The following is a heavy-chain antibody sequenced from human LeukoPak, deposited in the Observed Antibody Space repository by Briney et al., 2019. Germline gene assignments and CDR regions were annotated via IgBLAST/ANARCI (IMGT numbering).Heavy chain of an antibody. CDR2: IYPGDSDT. Sequence: GESLKISCKGSGYSFTSYWIGWVRLMPGKGLEWMGIIYPGDSDTRYNPSFQGQVTISADTSINTAYLQWSSLRASDTAIYYCTRRGRAPSNWFDPWGQGTLVTVSS. CDR3: TRRGRAPSNWFDP. J-gene: IGHJ5*02. D-gene: IGHD2-8*01. V-gene: IGHV5-51*01. CDR1: GYSFTSYW.